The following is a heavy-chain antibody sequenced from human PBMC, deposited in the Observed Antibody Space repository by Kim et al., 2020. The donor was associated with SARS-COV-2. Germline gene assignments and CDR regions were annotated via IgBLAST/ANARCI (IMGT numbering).Heavy chain of an antibody. V-gene: IGHV1-46*01. D-gene: IGHD3-3*01. CDR3: ARDTIFGVVKENWFDP. Sequence: KFQGRVTMTRDTSTSTVYMELSSLRSEDTAVYYCARDTIFGVVKENWFDPWGQGTLVTVSS. J-gene: IGHJ5*02.